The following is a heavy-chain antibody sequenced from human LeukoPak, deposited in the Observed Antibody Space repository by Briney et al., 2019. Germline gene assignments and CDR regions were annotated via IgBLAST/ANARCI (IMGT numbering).Heavy chain of an antibody. D-gene: IGHD4-23*01. V-gene: IGHV1-2*02. CDR3: ARGVYGGNEVDY. J-gene: IGHJ4*02. CDR1: GFTFTGYY. CDR2: IIPNSGGS. Sequence: ASVKVSCKASGFTFTGYYMNWVRQPPGQGLEWMGWIIPNSGGSNYAEKFQGRVTMTRDTSISTAYMELSRLTSDDTAVYYCARGVYGGNEVDYWGQGTLVTVSS.